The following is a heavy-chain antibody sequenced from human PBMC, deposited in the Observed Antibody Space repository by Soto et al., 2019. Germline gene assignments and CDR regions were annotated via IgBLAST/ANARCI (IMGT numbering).Heavy chain of an antibody. D-gene: IGHD6-19*01. Sequence: SVKVSCKASGGTFSSYAISWVRQAPGQGLEWMGGIIPIFGTANYAQKFQGRVTITADESTSTAYMELSSLRSEDTAVYYCARPYSSGWNDYYYGMDVWGQGTTVTVSS. J-gene: IGHJ6*02. V-gene: IGHV1-69*13. CDR1: GGTFSSYA. CDR3: ARPYSSGWNDYYYGMDV. CDR2: IIPIFGTA.